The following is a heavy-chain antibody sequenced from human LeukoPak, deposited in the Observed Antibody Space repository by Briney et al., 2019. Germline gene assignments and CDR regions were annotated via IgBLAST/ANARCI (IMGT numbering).Heavy chain of an antibody. V-gene: IGHV5-51*01. CDR3: ARFRGELMDGFDF. J-gene: IGHJ4*02. Sequence: GDSLKISCKGSGQTFSTDWIAWVRQMPGKGLEWMGVIYAGDADTRYSPSFQGQVTISADKSLNTAYLQWTNLKASDTAMYYCARFRGELMDGFDFWGQGTLVTVSS. D-gene: IGHD1-7*01. CDR2: IYAGDADT. CDR1: GQTFSTDW.